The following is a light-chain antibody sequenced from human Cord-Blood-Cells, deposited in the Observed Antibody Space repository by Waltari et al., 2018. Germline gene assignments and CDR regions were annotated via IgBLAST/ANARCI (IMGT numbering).Light chain of an antibody. V-gene: IGLV2-23*01. J-gene: IGLJ3*02. CDR3: CSYAGSSTLV. CDR2: EGS. CDR1: SSDVVSYNL. Sequence: QSALTQPASVSGSPGQSITISCTGTSSDVVSYNLVSWYQQHPGKAPKLMIYEGSKRHSGVSNRFSGSKSGNTASLTISGLQAEDEADYYCCSYAGSSTLVFGGGTKLTVL.